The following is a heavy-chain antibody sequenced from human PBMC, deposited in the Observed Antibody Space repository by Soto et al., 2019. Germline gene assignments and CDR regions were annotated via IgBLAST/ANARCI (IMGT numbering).Heavy chain of an antibody. Sequence: QITLKESGPTLVKPTQTLTLTCTFSGFSLSTSGVGVGWIRQPPGKALEWLALIYWDDDKRYSPSLKTRLTITKDTSKIQVVLTMTNMVPEDTATYYCTPSAYSSSWYGVLVDYWGQGTLVTVSS. J-gene: IGHJ4*02. CDR2: IYWDDDK. CDR3: TPSAYSSSWYGVLVDY. CDR1: GFSLSTSGVG. V-gene: IGHV2-5*02. D-gene: IGHD6-13*01.